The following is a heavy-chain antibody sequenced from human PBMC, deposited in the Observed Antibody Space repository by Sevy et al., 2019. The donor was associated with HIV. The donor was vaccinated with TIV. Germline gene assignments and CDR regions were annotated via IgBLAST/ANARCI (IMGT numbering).Heavy chain of an antibody. D-gene: IGHD3-10*01. Sequence: ASVKVSCKTSGYTFTTFYIHWVRQAPGQGLEWMGIIIPSGGSTTYAQKFQDRVTITRDTSTSTVYTELSSLISDDTAVYFGASGIGVWGQGTLVTVSS. CDR2: IIPSGGST. J-gene: IGHJ4*02. CDR1: GYTFTTFY. V-gene: IGHV1-46*01. CDR3: ASGIGV.